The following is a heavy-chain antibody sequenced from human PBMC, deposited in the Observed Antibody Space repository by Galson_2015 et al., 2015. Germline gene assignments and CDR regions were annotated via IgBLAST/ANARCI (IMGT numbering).Heavy chain of an antibody. CDR1: GFTFDDYA. D-gene: IGHD4-17*01. V-gene: IGHV3-9*01. CDR2: ISWNRGSI. Sequence: SLRLSCAASGFTFDDYAMHWVRQAPGKGLEWVSGISWNRGSIGYADSVKGRFTISRDNAKNSLYLQMNRLRAEDTALYYCAKDMPDYGDYVGSSWGQGTLVTVSS. J-gene: IGHJ5*02. CDR3: AKDMPDYGDYVGSS.